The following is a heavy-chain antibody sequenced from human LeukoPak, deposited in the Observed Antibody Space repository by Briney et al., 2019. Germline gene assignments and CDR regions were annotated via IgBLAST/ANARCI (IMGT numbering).Heavy chain of an antibody. D-gene: IGHD6-13*01. CDR1: GFTFSSYA. J-gene: IGHJ4*02. CDR2: ISGSGGST. CDR3: EKVQAMVGYSSSWYGGDFDY. Sequence: GGSLRLSCAASGFTFSSYAMSWVRQAPGKGLEWVSAISGSGGSTYYADSVKGRFTISRDNSKNTLYLQMNSLRAEDTAVYYCEKVQAMVGYSSSWYGGDFDYWGQGTLVTVSS. V-gene: IGHV3-23*01.